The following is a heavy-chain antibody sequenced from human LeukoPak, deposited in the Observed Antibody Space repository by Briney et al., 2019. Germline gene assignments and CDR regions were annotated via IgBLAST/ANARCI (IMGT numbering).Heavy chain of an antibody. CDR3: ARDRVVAATQYYYYGMDV. CDR2: IYYSGST. J-gene: IGHJ6*02. Sequence: SETLSLTRTVSGGSISSGGYYWSWIRQHPGKGLEGIGYIYYSGSTYYNPSLKSRFTISVDTSKKQFSLKLSSVTAEDTAVYYCARDRVVAATQYYYYGMDVWGPGTTVTVSS. CDR1: GGSISSGGYY. D-gene: IGHD2-15*01. V-gene: IGHV4-31*03.